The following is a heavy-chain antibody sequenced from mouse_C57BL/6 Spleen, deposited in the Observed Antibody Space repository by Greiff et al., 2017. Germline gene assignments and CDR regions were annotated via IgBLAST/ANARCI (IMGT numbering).Heavy chain of an antibody. V-gene: IGHV5-16*01. Sequence: DVKLVESEGGLVQPGSSMKLSCTASGFTFSDYYMAWVRQVPEKGLEWVANINYDGSSTYYLDSLKSRFIISRDNAKNILYLQMSSLKSEDTATYYCARVTTVVYFDYWGQGTTLTVSS. CDR1: GFTFSDYY. D-gene: IGHD1-1*01. CDR3: ARVTTVVYFDY. CDR2: INYDGSST. J-gene: IGHJ2*01.